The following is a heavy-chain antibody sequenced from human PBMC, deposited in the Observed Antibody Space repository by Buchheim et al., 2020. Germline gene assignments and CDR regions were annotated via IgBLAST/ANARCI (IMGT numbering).Heavy chain of an antibody. CDR1: GFTFSSYA. J-gene: IGHJ5*02. D-gene: IGHD5-12*01. V-gene: IGHV3-23*01. CDR2: ISGSGGST. Sequence: EVQLLESGGGLVQPGGSLRLSCAASGFTFSSYAMSWVRQAPGKGLEWVSAISGSGGSTYYADSVKGRFTISRDHSKNKLYLQMNSLRAEDTAVYYCAKVRGYSGYRGNNWFDPWGQGTL. CDR3: AKVRGYSGYRGNNWFDP.